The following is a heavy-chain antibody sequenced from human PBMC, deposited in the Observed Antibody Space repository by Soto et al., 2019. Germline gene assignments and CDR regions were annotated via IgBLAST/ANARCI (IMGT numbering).Heavy chain of an antibody. CDR1: GGSLSSYY. D-gene: IGHD5-18*01. Sequence: SETLSLTCTVSGGSLSSYYWSWLRRPPGMGLEWIASISYSGTTNYNSSLKSRVTISIDTSKNQFSLKFNSVTAADTAVYYCAREGYNFGTFDYWGQGALVTVS. CDR3: AREGYNFGTFDY. J-gene: IGHJ4*02. V-gene: IGHV4-59*01. CDR2: ISYSGTT.